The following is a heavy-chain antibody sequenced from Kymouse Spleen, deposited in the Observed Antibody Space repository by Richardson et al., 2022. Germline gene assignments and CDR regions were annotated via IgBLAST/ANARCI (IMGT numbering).Heavy chain of an antibody. D-gene: IGHD3-10*01. CDR2: IYYSGST. J-gene: IGHJ6*02. CDR3: ARDEVRGVTSLYYYYGMDV. CDR1: GGSISSSSYY. V-gene: IGHV4-39*01. Sequence: QLQLQESGPGLVKPSETLSLTCTVSGGSISSSSYYWGWIRQPPGKGLEWIGSIYYSGSTYYNPSLKSRVTISVDTSKNQFSLKLSSVTAADTAVYYCARDEVRGVTSLYYYYGMDVWGQGTTVTVSS.